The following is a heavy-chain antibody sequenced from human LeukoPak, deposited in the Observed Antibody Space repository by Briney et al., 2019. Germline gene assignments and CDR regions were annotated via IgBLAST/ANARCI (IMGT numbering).Heavy chain of an antibody. Sequence: GGSLRLSCAASGFTSSSYWMHWVRQAPGKGLVWVSRINSDGNNTNYADSVKGRSTISRDNAKNTVYLQMNSLRAGDTAVYYCARGRGPYGWFDPWGQGTLVTVSS. V-gene: IGHV3-74*01. CDR2: INSDGNNT. CDR3: ARGRGPYGWFDP. D-gene: IGHD3-10*01. J-gene: IGHJ5*02. CDR1: GFTSSSYW.